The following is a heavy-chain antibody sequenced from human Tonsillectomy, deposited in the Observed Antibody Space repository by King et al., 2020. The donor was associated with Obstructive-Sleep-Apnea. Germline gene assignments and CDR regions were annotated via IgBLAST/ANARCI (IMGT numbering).Heavy chain of an antibody. Sequence: VQLVDSGGGLVQSGGSLRLSCSASGFIFICLNMHLVLHVPGKGLAICAVIRGNRVSADQADSVKGRFTITRDNSKDTLFLQMLSLKIEDTALYYCVKELVRAGHVFEFDVWGPGTTLSVSS. V-gene: IGHV3-64D*09. D-gene: IGHD2-8*02. J-gene: IGHJ3*01. CDR2: IRGNRVSA. CDR3: VKELVRAGHVFEFDV. CDR1: GFIFICLN.